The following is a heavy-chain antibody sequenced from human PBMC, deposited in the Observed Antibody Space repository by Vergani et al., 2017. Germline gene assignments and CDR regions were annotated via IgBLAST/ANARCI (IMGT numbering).Heavy chain of an antibody. V-gene: IGHV4-39*07. CDR3: ARDSLYSSSWYNWLDP. CDR1: GGSISSSSYY. CDR2: IYYSGST. D-gene: IGHD6-13*01. Sequence: QLQLQESGPGLVKPSETLSLTCTVSGGSISSSSYYWGWIRQPPGKGLEWIGSIYYSGSTYYNPSLKSRVTISVDTSKNQFSLKLSSVTAADTAVYYCARDSLYSSSWYNWLDPWGQGTLVTVSS. J-gene: IGHJ5*02.